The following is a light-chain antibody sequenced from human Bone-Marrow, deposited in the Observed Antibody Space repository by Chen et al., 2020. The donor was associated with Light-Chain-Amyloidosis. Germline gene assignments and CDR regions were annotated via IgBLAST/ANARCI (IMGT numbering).Light chain of an antibody. J-gene: IGLJ3*02. CDR2: ADS. CDR1: NIGSTS. V-gene: IGLV3-21*02. CDR3: QVWDRSSDRPV. Sequence: SYVLTQPSSVSVAPGQTATIACGGNNIGSTSVHWYQQTPGQAPLLVVYADSDRRSGIPGRLSCSNSGNTATLTSGRVEAGDEADYYCQVWDRSSDRPVFGGGTKLTVL.